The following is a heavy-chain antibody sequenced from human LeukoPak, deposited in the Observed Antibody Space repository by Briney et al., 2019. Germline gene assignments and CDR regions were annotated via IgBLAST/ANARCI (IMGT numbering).Heavy chain of an antibody. CDR3: ARGDYVTRYYYYYYMDV. V-gene: IGHV1-8*03. D-gene: IGHD4-17*01. J-gene: IGHJ6*03. Sequence: ASVKVSCKASGYTFTSYDINWVRQATGQGLEWMGWMNPNSGNTGYAQKFQGRVTITADESTSTAYMELSSLRSEDTAVYYCARGDYVTRYYYYYYMDVWGKGTTVTISS. CDR2: MNPNSGNT. CDR1: GYTFTSYD.